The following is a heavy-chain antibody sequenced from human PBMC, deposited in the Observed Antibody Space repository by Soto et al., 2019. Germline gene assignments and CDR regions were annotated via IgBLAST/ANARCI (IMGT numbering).Heavy chain of an antibody. J-gene: IGHJ4*02. Sequence: GASVKVSCKASGYTFTTYAIQWLRRAPGGRLEWMGWVNAANGQTKYSQKFQGRVTITGDTSATTAYMDLSSLTSEDTAVYYCAREVRGTSVLGYWGQGTLVTVSS. CDR1: GYTFTTYA. CDR2: VNAANGQT. CDR3: AREVRGTSVLGY. V-gene: IGHV1-3*01. D-gene: IGHD2-8*01.